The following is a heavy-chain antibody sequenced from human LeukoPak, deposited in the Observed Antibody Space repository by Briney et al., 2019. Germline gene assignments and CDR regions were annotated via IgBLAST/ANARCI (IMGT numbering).Heavy chain of an antibody. Sequence: SVKVSCKASGFTFTSSAMQWVRQARGQRLEWTGWIVVGSGNTNYAQKFQERVTITRDMSTSTAYMELSSLRSEDTAVYYCAAHYYDSSGYYSVDPWGQGTLVTVSS. CDR3: AAHYYDSSGYYSVDP. J-gene: IGHJ5*02. D-gene: IGHD3-22*01. CDR1: GFTFTSSA. V-gene: IGHV1-58*02. CDR2: IVVGSGNT.